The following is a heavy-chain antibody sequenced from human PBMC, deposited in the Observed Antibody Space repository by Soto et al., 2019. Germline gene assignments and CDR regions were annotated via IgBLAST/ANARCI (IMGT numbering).Heavy chain of an antibody. Sequence: ASVKVSCKASGYTFTGYYMHWVRQAPGQGLEWMGWINPNSGGTNYAQKFQGRVTMTRDTSISTAYMELSRLRSDDTAVYYCARDMVVAATDNWFDPWGQGTLVTVS. D-gene: IGHD2-15*01. CDR3: ARDMVVAATDNWFDP. V-gene: IGHV1-2*02. J-gene: IGHJ5*02. CDR1: GYTFTGYY. CDR2: INPNSGGT.